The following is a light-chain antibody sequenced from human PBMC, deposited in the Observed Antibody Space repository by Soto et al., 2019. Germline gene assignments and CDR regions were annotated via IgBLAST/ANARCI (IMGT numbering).Light chain of an antibody. CDR1: QGISNS. CDR3: QQLDSFPFT. CDR2: AAS. J-gene: IGKJ3*01. V-gene: IGKV1-9*01. Sequence: DIQLTQSPSFLSASVGDRVTITCRASQGISNSLAWYQQTRGNAPKLLIYAASTLQSGVPSRFSGSGSETRFTLTITSLQPEDFATYYCQQLDSFPFTCGPGTKVDIK.